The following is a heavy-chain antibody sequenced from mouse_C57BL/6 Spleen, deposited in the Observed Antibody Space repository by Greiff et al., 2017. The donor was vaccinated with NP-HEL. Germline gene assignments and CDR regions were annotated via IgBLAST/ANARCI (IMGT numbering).Heavy chain of an antibody. Sequence: EVQLVESGGGLVKPGGSLKLSCAASGFTFSDYGMHWVRQAPEKGLEWVAYISSGSSTIYYADTVKGRFTISRDNAKNTLFLQMTSLMSEDTAMYYCATYYYGSRYYFDYWGQGTTLTVSS. CDR2: ISSGSSTI. D-gene: IGHD1-1*01. J-gene: IGHJ2*01. CDR3: ATYYYGSRYYFDY. CDR1: GFTFSDYG. V-gene: IGHV5-17*01.